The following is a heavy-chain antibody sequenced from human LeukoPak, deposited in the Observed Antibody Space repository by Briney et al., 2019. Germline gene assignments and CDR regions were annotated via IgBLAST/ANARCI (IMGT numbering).Heavy chain of an antibody. D-gene: IGHD3-10*01. CDR2: IYYSGST. J-gene: IGHJ5*02. CDR3: ARSSLWFGELGWFDP. V-gene: IGHV4-34*01. Sequence: SETLSLTCAIYGGSSSGFYWGWIRQPPGKGLEWIGSIYYSGSTYYNPSLKSRVTISVDTSKNQFSLKLSSVTAADTAVYYCARSSLWFGELGWFDPWGQGTLVTVSS. CDR1: GGSSSGFY.